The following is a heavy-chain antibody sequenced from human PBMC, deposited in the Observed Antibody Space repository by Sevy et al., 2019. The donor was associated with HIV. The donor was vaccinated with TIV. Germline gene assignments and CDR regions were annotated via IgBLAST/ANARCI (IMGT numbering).Heavy chain of an antibody. J-gene: IGHJ4*02. V-gene: IGHV1-69*05. CDR1: RGTFSNYG. CDR2: IVPFFGTA. Sequence: ASVKVSCKASRGTFSNYGIGWVRQAPGQGLEWVGWIVPFFGTANYAQKVQGRVTITTDESTSTAYMELSSLRSEDTAVYFCARGNAVTARGDYFDSWGQGTLVTVSS. D-gene: IGHD2-21*02. CDR3: ARGNAVTARGDYFDS.